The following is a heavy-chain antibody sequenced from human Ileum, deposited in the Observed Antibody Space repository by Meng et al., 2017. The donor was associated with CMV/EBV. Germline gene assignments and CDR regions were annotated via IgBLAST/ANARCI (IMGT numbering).Heavy chain of an antibody. V-gene: IGHV2-5*02. D-gene: IGHD6-19*01. CDR3: ANRRGSGWYETYFDS. J-gene: IGHJ4*02. Sequence: QTTMKWTRTTRPKPTPTPTLTCPFSGCPPSTNVVGVGWIRQPPGKALEWLARIYWDDTKRYSPSLKSRLTISKDTSKNQVVLTMTNTDTVDTATYYCANRRGSGWYETYFDSWGQGTLVTVSS. CDR1: GCPPSTNVVG. CDR2: IYWDDTK.